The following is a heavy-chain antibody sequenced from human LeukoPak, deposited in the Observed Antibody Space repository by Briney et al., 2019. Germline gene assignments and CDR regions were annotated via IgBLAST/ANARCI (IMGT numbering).Heavy chain of an antibody. CDR2: ISYDGSNK. J-gene: IGHJ4*02. Sequence: GGSLRLSCAASGFTFSSYAMHWVRQAPGKGLEWVAVISYDGSNKYYADSLKGRFTISRDNGKNSVYLQMNSLRAEGTAVYFCARADSSSSRLDCWGQGTLVTVSS. V-gene: IGHV3-30*04. CDR3: ARADSSSSRLDC. D-gene: IGHD6-6*01. CDR1: GFTFSSYA.